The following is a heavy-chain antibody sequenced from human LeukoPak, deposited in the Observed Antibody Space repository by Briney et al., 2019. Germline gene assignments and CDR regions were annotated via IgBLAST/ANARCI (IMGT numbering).Heavy chain of an antibody. Sequence: ASVKVSCKASGYTFASYGISWVRQAPGQGLEWMGWISAYNGNTNYAQKLQGRVTMTTDTSTSTAYMELRSLRSDDTAVYYCARDCSSTSCHQVDYWGQGTLVTVSS. CDR1: GYTFASYG. CDR3: ARDCSSTSCHQVDY. J-gene: IGHJ4*02. V-gene: IGHV1-18*01. CDR2: ISAYNGNT. D-gene: IGHD2-2*01.